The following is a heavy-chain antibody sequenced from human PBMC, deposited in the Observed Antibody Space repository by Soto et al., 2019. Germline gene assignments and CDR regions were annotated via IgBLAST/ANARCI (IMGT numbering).Heavy chain of an antibody. D-gene: IGHD3-10*01. CDR1: GDTFSFYS. Sequence: QVQLVQSGAEVKRPGSSVKVSCKASGDTFSFYSINWVRQAPGLGVEWMGRVNPILSLSNYAQRFQGRVTMTADKSTSTAYMVISSLRSEDTAIYYCATSHGSGYRAFDYWGQGAQVIVSS. V-gene: IGHV1-69*02. CDR2: VNPILSLS. CDR3: ATSHGSGYRAFDY. J-gene: IGHJ4*02.